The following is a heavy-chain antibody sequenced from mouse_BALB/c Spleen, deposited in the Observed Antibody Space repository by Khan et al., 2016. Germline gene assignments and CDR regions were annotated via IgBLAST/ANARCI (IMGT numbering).Heavy chain of an antibody. Sequence: MQLKESGPSLVKPSQTLSLTCSVTGDSITSGYWNWIRKFPGNKLEYMGYISYSGNTYYNPFLKSRISITRDTSKNQHYLQLISVTTEDTATYYCARSNRNDAWFAYWGQGTLVTVSA. CDR3: ARSNRNDAWFAY. V-gene: IGHV3-8*02. CDR1: GDSITSGY. D-gene: IGHD2-14*01. J-gene: IGHJ3*01. CDR2: ISYSGNT.